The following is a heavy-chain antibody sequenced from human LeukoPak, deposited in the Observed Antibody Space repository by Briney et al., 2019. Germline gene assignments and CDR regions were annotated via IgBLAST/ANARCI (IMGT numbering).Heavy chain of an antibody. D-gene: IGHD3-10*01. CDR3: ARGGKSGAFDI. J-gene: IGHJ3*02. V-gene: IGHV3-23*01. CDR2: IGGNGDRR. CDR1: GFTFSSYG. Sequence: GGSLRLSCVASGFTFSSYGMNWVRQAPGKGLEWVAGIGGNGDRRNYADSVQGRFAISRDNSRNSLYLQMNSLRVEDTAVYYCARGGKSGAFDIWGQGTLVTVSS.